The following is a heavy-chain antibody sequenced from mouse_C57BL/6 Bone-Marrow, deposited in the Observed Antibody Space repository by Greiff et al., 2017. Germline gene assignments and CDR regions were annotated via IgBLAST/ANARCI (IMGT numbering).Heavy chain of an antibody. Sequence: EVMLVESGGGLVKPGGSLKLSCAASGFTFSSYAMSWVRQTPEKRLEWVATISDGGSYTSYTDNLKGRFTLSRDNANTTLYPQMRHLKYETTAMYEVARGGSSTVVASYAMDYWGQGTSVTVSS. J-gene: IGHJ4*01. D-gene: IGHD1-1*01. V-gene: IGHV5-4*03. CDR1: GFTFSSYA. CDR3: ARGGSSTVVASYAMDY. CDR2: ISDGGSYT.